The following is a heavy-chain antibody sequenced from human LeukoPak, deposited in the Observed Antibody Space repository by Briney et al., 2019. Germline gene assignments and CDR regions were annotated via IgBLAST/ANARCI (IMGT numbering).Heavy chain of an antibody. CDR2: ISSSGSTI. Sequence: GGSLRLPCAASGFTFSDYYMSWIRQAPGKGLEWVSYISSSGSTIYYADSVKGRFTISRDNAKNSLYLQMNRLRAEDTAVYYCARDDYDFWSGYYDYWGQGTLVTVSS. J-gene: IGHJ4*02. CDR1: GFTFSDYY. D-gene: IGHD3-3*01. CDR3: ARDDYDFWSGYYDY. V-gene: IGHV3-11*01.